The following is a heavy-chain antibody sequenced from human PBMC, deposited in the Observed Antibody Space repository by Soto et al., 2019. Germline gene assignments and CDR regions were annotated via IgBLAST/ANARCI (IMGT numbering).Heavy chain of an antibody. V-gene: IGHV1-3*01. CDR2: INAGNGNT. D-gene: IGHD5-18*01. Sequence: QVQLVQSGAEVKKPGASVKVSCKASGYTFTSYAMHWVRQAPGQRLGWMGWINAGNGNTKYSQKFQGRVTITRDTSASTAYMERSSLRSEDTAVYYCASDPGYSYGYNWGQGTLVTVSS. CDR1: GYTFTSYA. CDR3: ASDPGYSYGYN. J-gene: IGHJ4*02.